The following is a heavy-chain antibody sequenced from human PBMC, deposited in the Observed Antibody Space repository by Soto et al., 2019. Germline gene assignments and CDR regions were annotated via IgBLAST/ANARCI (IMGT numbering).Heavy chain of an antibody. V-gene: IGHV3-23*01. CDR1: GFTFSSYA. CDR3: AKHKGRPGNYGVHV. Sequence: PGGSLRLSGPESGFTFSSYAMSCVRQAPGKGLEWDSTISGSGDGTYYAASVKGRFTISRDNPKNNLYLQMNSLRAYDTAVYYCAKHKGRPGNYGVHVRGQATTVT. J-gene: IGHJ6*02. CDR2: ISGSGDGT.